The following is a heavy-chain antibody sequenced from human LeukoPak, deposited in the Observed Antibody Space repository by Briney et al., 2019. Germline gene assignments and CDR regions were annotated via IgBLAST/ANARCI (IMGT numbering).Heavy chain of an antibody. Sequence: GASVKVSCKASGCTFTSYGISWVRQAPGQGLEWMGWISAYNGNTNYAQKLQGRVTMTTDTSTSTAYMELRSLRSDDTAVYYCARGYRLTGTTPSNWFDPWGQGTLVTVSS. CDR2: ISAYNGNT. CDR3: ARGYRLTGTTPSNWFDP. D-gene: IGHD1-7*01. J-gene: IGHJ5*02. CDR1: GCTFTSYG. V-gene: IGHV1-18*01.